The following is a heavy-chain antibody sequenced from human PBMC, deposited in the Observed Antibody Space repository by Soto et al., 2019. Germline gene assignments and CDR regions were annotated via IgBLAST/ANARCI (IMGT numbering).Heavy chain of an antibody. Sequence: QVQLQESGPGLVKPSQTLSLTCTVSGGSISSGDYYWSWIRQPPGKGLEWIGYIYYSGSTYYNPSLKSRVTRSVDTSKNQSSLKLSSVTAADTAVYYCARVPLGRWGFDPWGQGTLVTVSS. V-gene: IGHV4-30-4*01. D-gene: IGHD4-17*01. CDR1: GGSISSGDYY. CDR2: IYYSGST. J-gene: IGHJ5*02. CDR3: ARVPLGRWGFDP.